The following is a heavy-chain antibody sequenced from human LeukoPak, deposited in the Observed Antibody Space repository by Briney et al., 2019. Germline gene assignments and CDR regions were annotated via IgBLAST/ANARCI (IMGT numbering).Heavy chain of an antibody. CDR3: AKLFEGGAAASFDY. CDR1: GFTFSSYA. J-gene: IGHJ4*02. CDR2: ISGSGGST. V-gene: IGHV3-23*01. Sequence: TGGSLRLSCAASGFTFSSYAMSWVCQAPGKGLEWVSPISGSGGSTYYADSVKGRFTISRDNSKNTLYLQMNSLRAEDTAVYYCAKLFEGGAAASFDYWGQGTLVTVSS. D-gene: IGHD6-13*01.